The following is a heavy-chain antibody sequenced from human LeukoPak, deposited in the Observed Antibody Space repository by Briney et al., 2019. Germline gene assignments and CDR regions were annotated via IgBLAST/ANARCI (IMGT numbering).Heavy chain of an antibody. D-gene: IGHD3-9*01. CDR2: TSYDGSKK. CDR3: ASRLTQGDIFPGYVTPGNF. Sequence: PGTSLRLSCAASGFTFSSYGMHWVRQTPGKGLEWVAVTSYDGSKKYYADSVRGRFTISRDNSKNTLYLQMNSLRSEDTAAYYCASRLTQGDIFPGYVTPGNFWGQGTLVTVSS. V-gene: IGHV3-30*03. CDR1: GFTFSSYG. J-gene: IGHJ4*02.